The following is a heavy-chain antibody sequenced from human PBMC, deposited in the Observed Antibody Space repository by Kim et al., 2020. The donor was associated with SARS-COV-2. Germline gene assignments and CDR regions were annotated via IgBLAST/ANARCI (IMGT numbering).Heavy chain of an antibody. Sequence: SLKVSCKASGGTFSSYAISWVRQAPGQGLEWMGGIIPIFGTANYAQKFQGRVTITADESTSTAYMELSSLRSEDTAVYYCARDTVSSSWYSGAFDIWGQGTMVTVSS. CDR2: IIPIFGTA. CDR3: ARDTVSSSWYSGAFDI. J-gene: IGHJ3*02. D-gene: IGHD6-13*01. V-gene: IGHV1-69*13. CDR1: GGTFSSYA.